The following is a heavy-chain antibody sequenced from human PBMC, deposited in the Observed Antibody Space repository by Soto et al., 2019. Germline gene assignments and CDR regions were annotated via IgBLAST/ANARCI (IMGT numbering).Heavy chain of an antibody. CDR3: TRHGVASI. J-gene: IGHJ3*02. V-gene: IGHV5-51*01. Sequence: PXESLKISCKGSGYSFSDYWITWVRQMPGKGLEWMGVIYPGDSNTKYSPAFQGQVTMSADESISTAYLQWNSLKASDTAMYYCTRHGVASIWGQGRMVTVSS. CDR2: IYPGDSNT. D-gene: IGHD5-12*01. CDR1: GYSFSDYW.